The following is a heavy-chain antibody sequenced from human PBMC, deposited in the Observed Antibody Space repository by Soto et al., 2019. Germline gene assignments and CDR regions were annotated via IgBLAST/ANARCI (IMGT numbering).Heavy chain of an antibody. V-gene: IGHV3-48*03. CDR3: ARGGRFFDA. Sequence: EVQLVESGGGLAQPGGSLRLSCAASGFTFGSYEMNWVRQAPGKGLEWLSYISGSGSPIYYADSVKGRFTISRDSGKNSLYVQMNSLRAEDTAVYFCARGGRFFDAWGQGTLVTVAS. CDR2: ISGSGSPI. CDR1: GFTFGSYE. D-gene: IGHD3-16*01. J-gene: IGHJ5*02.